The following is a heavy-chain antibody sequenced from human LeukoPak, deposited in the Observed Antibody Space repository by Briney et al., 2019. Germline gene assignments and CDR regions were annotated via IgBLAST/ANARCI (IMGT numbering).Heavy chain of an antibody. J-gene: IGHJ4*02. V-gene: IGHV3-23*01. CDR1: GFTFSSYA. Sequence: GGSLRLSCAASGFTFSSYAMSWVRQAPGKGLEWVSTISGSGNRTYYADSVKGRFTISRDNSKNTLYLQMTSLRAEDTAIYYCAKVWWELHSPRDHWGQGALVTVSS. CDR2: ISGSGNRT. D-gene: IGHD1-26*01. CDR3: AKVWWELHSPRDH.